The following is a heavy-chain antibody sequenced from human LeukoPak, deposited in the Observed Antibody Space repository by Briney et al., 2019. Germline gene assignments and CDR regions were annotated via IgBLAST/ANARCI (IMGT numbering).Heavy chain of an antibody. CDR2: INHSGST. CDR1: GGSFSGYY. V-gene: IGHV4-34*01. D-gene: IGHD4-11*01. Sequence: SETLSLTCAVYGGSFSGYYWSWIRQPPGKGLEWIGEINHSGSTNYNPSHKSRVTISVDTSKNQFSLKLSSVTAADTAVYYCARGPYSDSSYYYGMDVWGQGTTVTVSS. J-gene: IGHJ6*02. CDR3: ARGPYSDSSYYYGMDV.